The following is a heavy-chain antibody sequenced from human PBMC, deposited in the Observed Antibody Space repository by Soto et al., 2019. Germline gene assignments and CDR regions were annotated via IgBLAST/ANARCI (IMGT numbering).Heavy chain of an antibody. Sequence: GGSLRLSCAASGFTFSRFAMHWVRQAPGKGLEWVSVIYSEGTPYYADSVKGRFTISRENSNNTLYLHMNNLRAEDTAVYYCARSTYYDILTGSYYYYAMDVWGQGTTVTVSS. CDR1: GFTFSRFA. CDR2: IYSEGTP. J-gene: IGHJ6*02. D-gene: IGHD3-9*01. V-gene: IGHV3-53*01. CDR3: ARSTYYDILTGSYYYYAMDV.